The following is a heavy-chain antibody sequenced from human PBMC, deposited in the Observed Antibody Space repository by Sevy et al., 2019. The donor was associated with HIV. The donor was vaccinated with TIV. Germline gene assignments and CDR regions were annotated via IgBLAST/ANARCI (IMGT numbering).Heavy chain of an antibody. V-gene: IGHV3-23*01. J-gene: IGHJ4*02. CDR3: ANAIYDNSGYYGGLDY. D-gene: IGHD3-22*01. CDR2: ISGSGGNT. CDR1: GFTFSNYV. Sequence: GGSLRLSCAASGFTFSNYVMTWVRQAPGKGLEWVSAISGSGGNTYFAYSVNGRFTISRDNSKNTLYLQMNSLRAEDSAIYYCANAIYDNSGYYGGLDYWGQGTLVTVSS.